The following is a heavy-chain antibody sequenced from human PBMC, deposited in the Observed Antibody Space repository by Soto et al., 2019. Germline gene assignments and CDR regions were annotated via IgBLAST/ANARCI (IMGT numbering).Heavy chain of an antibody. J-gene: IGHJ3*02. CDR1: GGSISSGDYY. CDR2: IYYSGST. V-gene: IGHV4-30-4*01. CDR3: ARLALYYVWGSYRYPDAFDI. Sequence: PSETLSLTCTVSGGSISSGDYYWSWIRQPPGKGLEWIGYIYYSGSTYYNPSLKSRVTISVDTSKNQFSLKLSSVTAADTAVYYCARLALYYVWGSYRYPDAFDIWGQGTMVTVSS. D-gene: IGHD3-16*02.